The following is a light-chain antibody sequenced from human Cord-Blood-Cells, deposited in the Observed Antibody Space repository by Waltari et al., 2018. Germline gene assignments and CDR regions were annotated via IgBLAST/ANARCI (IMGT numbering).Light chain of an antibody. Sequence: DIQMTQSPSSLSASVGDRVTITCRASQSISSYLNWYQQKPGKAPKRLIYAASSLQSGVPSRFSGSGSGTDFTLNISSLQPEDFATYYCQQSYSTPRTFGQGTKLEIK. J-gene: IGKJ2*01. CDR2: AAS. CDR3: QQSYSTPRT. V-gene: IGKV1-39*01. CDR1: QSISSY.